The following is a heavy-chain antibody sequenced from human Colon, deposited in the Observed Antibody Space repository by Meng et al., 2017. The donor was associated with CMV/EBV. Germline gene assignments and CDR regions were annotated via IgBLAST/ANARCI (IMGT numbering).Heavy chain of an antibody. CDR1: GFIFSDYP. CDR3: ARQAVRDMVTFDY. Sequence: GGSLGLSCAASGFIFSDYPMNWIRQAPGRGLEWISYISSSGSTTYSADSVKGRFTISRDNARDAVYLQMNSLRVEDTAVYYCARQAVRDMVTFDYWGQGTLVTVSS. V-gene: IGHV3-11*01. D-gene: IGHD4-23*01. J-gene: IGHJ4*02. CDR2: ISSSGSTT.